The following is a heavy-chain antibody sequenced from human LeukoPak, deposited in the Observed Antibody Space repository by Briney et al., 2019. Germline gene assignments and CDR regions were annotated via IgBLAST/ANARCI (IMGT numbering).Heavy chain of an antibody. V-gene: IGHV4-4*09. CDR1: RGSLSGSIRSYY. CDR3: ARIPLGYSGAYYFDY. Sequence: SETLSLTFTVSRGSLSGSIRSYYWSWLRQSPGKGLEWIGYISSSCSVNDNPSLRSRVTISVDTSKNQFFLSLSSVSAADTAVYYCARIPLGYSGAYYFDYWGQGTLVTVSP. J-gene: IGHJ4*02. CDR2: ISSSCSV. D-gene: IGHD5-12*01.